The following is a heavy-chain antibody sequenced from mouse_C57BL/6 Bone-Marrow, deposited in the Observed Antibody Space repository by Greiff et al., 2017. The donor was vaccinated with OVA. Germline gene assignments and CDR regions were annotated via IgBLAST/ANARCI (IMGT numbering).Heavy chain of an antibody. CDR3: ARNYYYGGDY. Sequence: VQLKESGGGLVKPGGSLKLSCAASGFTFSDYGMHWVRQAPEKGLEWVAYISSGSSTIYYADTVKGRFTISRDNAKNTLFLQMTSLRSEDTAMYYCARNYYYGGDYWGQGTTLTVSS. CDR2: ISSGSSTI. V-gene: IGHV5-17*01. D-gene: IGHD1-1*01. CDR1: GFTFSDYG. J-gene: IGHJ2*01.